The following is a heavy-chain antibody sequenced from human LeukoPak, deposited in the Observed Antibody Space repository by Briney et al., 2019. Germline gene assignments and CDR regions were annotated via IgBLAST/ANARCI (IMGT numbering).Heavy chain of an antibody. J-gene: IGHJ3*02. V-gene: IGHV3-64*01. CDR2: ISSNGGST. D-gene: IGHD3-3*01. CDR3: ARGDFWRTHGAFDI. CDR1: GFTFSSYA. Sequence: SGGSLRLSCAASGFTFSSYAMHWVRQAPGKGLEYVSAISSNGGSTYYANSVKGRFTISRDNSKNTLYLQMGSLRAEDMAVYYCARGDFWRTHGAFDIWGQGTMVTVSS.